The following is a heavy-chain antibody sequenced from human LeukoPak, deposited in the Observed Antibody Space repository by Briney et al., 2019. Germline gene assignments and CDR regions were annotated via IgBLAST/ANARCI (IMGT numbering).Heavy chain of an antibody. CDR2: ISSTSSTI. CDR3: ASIPHYSSGWYDS. V-gene: IGHV3-48*04. CDR1: GFTFSTYS. J-gene: IGHJ5*01. D-gene: IGHD6-19*01. Sequence: GSLRLSCAASGFTFSTYSMNWVRQAPGKGQEWVSYISSTSSTIYYLDSVKGRFTISRDNAKNSLYLLMNSLRAEDTAVYFCASIPHYSSGWYDSWGQGTLVTVSS.